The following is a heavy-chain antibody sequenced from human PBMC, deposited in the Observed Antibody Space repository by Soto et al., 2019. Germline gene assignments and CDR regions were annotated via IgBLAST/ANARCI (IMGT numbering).Heavy chain of an antibody. CDR3: ARDAAVGLFDY. J-gene: IGHJ4*02. V-gene: IGHV1-3*01. CDR1: GYTFTSYA. D-gene: IGHD1-26*01. CDR2: INAGNGNT. Sequence: ASVKVSCKASGYTFTSYAMHWVRQAPGQRLEWMGWINAGNGNTKYSQKFQGRVTMTTDTSTSTAYMELRSLRSDDTAVYYCARDAAVGLFDYWGQGTLVTVSS.